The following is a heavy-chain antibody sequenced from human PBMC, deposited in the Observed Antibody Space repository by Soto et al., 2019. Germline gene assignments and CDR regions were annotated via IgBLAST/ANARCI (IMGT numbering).Heavy chain of an antibody. CDR3: AIQDCTNDVCLEAAVTVGGALEY. Sequence: EVQLVESGGGLVQPGAALRLAYAASGFSIRKYWMHWVRQAPGKGPVWVSYISGDGTTTDYAGSVKGRFTISRDNAKNTLFLQMDSLRVEDTAIYFCAIQDCTNDVCLEAAVTVGGALEYWGRGAQVTVSS. V-gene: IGHV3-74*01. J-gene: IGHJ4*02. CDR2: ISGDGTTT. D-gene: IGHD2-8*01. CDR1: GFSIRKYW.